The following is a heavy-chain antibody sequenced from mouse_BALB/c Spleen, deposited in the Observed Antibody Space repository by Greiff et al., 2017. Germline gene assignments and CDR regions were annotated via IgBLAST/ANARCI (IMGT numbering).Heavy chain of an antibody. CDR1: GFTFNTYA. CDR2: IRSKSNNYAT. J-gene: IGHJ4*01. CDR3: VRSDGYYLDY. Sequence: GGGLVQPKGSLKLSCAASGFTFNTYAMHWVCQAPGKGLEWVARIRSKSNNYATYYADSVKDRFTISRDDSQSMLYLQMNNLKTEDTAMYYCVRSDGYYLDYWGQGTSVTVSS. V-gene: IGHV10-3*03. D-gene: IGHD2-3*01.